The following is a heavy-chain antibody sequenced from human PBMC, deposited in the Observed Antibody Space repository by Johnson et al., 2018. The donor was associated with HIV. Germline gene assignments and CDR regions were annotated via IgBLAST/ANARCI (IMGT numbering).Heavy chain of an antibody. CDR3: ARDRAIVVAYDAFDI. V-gene: IGHV3-30*04. CDR1: GFTFSSYA. Sequence: QVQLVESGGGVVQPGRSLRLSCAASGFTFSSYAMHWVRQAPRKGLEWVAIISYDGSNKYYADSVKGRFTISRDNSKNTLYLQMNSLRPEDTAVYYCARDRAIVVAYDAFDIWGQGTMVTVSS. D-gene: IGHD3-22*01. CDR2: ISYDGSNK. J-gene: IGHJ3*02.